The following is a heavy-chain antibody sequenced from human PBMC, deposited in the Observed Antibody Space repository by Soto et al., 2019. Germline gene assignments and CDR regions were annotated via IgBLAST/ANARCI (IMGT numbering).Heavy chain of an antibody. D-gene: IGHD5-12*01. Sequence: LRLSCSASGFTFSSYAMHWVRQAPGKGLEYVSGVRGNGDPPFYADSVKGRFTISRDNSKNTLYLQMSGLSADDTAVYYCVKSRGGNNFDFFDWGQGALVTVSS. CDR1: GFTFSSYA. V-gene: IGHV3-64D*06. CDR2: VRGNGDPP. CDR3: VKSRGGNNFDFFD. J-gene: IGHJ4*02.